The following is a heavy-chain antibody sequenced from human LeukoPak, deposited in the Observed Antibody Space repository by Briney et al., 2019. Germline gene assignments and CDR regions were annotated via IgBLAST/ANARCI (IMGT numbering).Heavy chain of an antibody. Sequence: ASVKVSCKASGYTFTNYTLNWVRQAPGQRLEWMGWINAGNGNTKYSQKFQGRVTITRDTSASTAYMELSSLRSEDTAVYYCARSPLPRGTSDQNWFDPWGQGTLVTVSS. V-gene: IGHV1-3*01. D-gene: IGHD2-2*01. J-gene: IGHJ5*02. CDR1: GYTFTNYT. CDR2: INAGNGNT. CDR3: ARSPLPRGTSDQNWFDP.